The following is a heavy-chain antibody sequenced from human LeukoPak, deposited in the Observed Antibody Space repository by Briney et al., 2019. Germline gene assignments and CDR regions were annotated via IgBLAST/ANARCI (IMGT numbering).Heavy chain of an antibody. CDR3: ARDHLADILTGYSLNYYYYGMDV. D-gene: IGHD3-9*01. J-gene: IGHJ6*04. V-gene: IGHV3-21*01. Sequence: PGGSLRLSCAASGFTFSSYSMNWVRQAPGKGLEWDSSISSSSSYIYYADSVKGRFTISRDNAKNSLCLQMNSLRAEDTAVYYCARDHLADILTGYSLNYYYYGMDVWGKGTTVTVSS. CDR1: GFTFSSYS. CDR2: ISSSSSYI.